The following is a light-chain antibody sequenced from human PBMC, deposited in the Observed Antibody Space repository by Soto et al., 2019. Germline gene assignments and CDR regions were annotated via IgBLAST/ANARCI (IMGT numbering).Light chain of an antibody. V-gene: IGLV2-14*01. J-gene: IGLJ1*01. CDR1: SSDVGAYNY. Sequence: QSVLTQPASVSGPPGQSITISCTGTSSDVGAYNYVSWYQHHPGKAPRLVIYDVTNRPSGISDRFSGSKSGNTASLTISGLLHEQEPDHSCASYTTLSTYVFGTGTKVTV. CDR3: ASYTTLSTYV. CDR2: DVT.